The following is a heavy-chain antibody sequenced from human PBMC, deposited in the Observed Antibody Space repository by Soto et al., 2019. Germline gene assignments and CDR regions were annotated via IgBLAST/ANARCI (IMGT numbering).Heavy chain of an antibody. V-gene: IGHV4-34*01. J-gene: IGHJ4*02. CDR1: GGSFSGYY. CDR3: ARRPIAAAGRLFDC. CDR2: INHSGST. Sequence: QVQLQQWGAGLLKPSETLSLTCAVYGGSFSGYYWSWIRQPPGKGLEWIGEINHSGSTNYNPSLKSRVTISVDTAKNPFALKLSSVTAADTAVYYCARRPIAAAGRLFDCWGQGTLVTVSS. D-gene: IGHD6-13*01.